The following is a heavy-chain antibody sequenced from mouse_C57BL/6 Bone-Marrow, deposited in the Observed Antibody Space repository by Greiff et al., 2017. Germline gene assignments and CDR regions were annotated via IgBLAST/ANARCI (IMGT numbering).Heavy chain of an antibody. Sequence: EVKLMESGPGLVKPSQSLSLTCSVTGYSITSGYYWNWIRQFPGNKLEWMGYISYDGSNNYNPSLKNRISITRDTYKNQYFLKLNSLTTEDTATYYCAREGIYDSYSPWYFDVWGTGTTVTVSS. CDR2: ISYDGSN. V-gene: IGHV3-6*01. CDR1: GYSITSGYY. CDR3: AREGIYDSYSPWYFDV. J-gene: IGHJ1*03. D-gene: IGHD2-3*01.